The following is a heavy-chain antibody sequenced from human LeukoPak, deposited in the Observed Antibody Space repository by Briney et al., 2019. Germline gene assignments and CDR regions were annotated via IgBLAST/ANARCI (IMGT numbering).Heavy chain of an antibody. CDR1: GYSFTSYW. CDR2: IYPGDSDT. V-gene: IGHV5-51*01. D-gene: IGHD2-2*01. J-gene: IGHJ6*03. Sequence: GESLKISCKGSGYSFTSYWIGWVRQMPGKGLEWMGIIYPGDSDTRYSPSFQGQVTISADKSISTAYLQWGSLKASDTATYYCARPALYCSSTVCPPYMDVWGKGTTVTVS. CDR3: ARPALYCSSTVCPPYMDV.